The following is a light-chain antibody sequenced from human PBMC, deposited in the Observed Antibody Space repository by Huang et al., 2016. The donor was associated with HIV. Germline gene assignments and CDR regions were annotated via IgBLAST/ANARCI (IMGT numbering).Light chain of an antibody. CDR3: MQGLRTPRT. J-gene: IGKJ2*01. CDR1: QSLLHSDGNNY. V-gene: IGKV2-28*01. Sequence: DVVMTQSPLSLPVTPGEPASISCRSSQSLLHSDGNNYFDWYLQKPGQSPQLLIYLGSNRASGVPERFSGSGSGTDFTLKISRVEAEDVGAYYCMQGLRTPRTFGQGTRLEIK. CDR2: LGS.